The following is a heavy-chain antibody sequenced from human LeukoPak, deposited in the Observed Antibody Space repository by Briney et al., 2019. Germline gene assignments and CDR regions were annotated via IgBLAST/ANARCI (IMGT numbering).Heavy chain of an antibody. D-gene: IGHD1-14*01. CDR2: IYSGDIT. J-gene: IGHJ6*02. CDR1: GFTVNNNY. V-gene: IGHV3-53*05. Sequence: GGSLRLSCAASGFTVNNNYMSWVRQAPGKGLEWVSVIYSGDITYYADSVKGRFTISRDNSKNTLYLQMNSLRAEDTTVYYCAKDNRWGSHYYYYGMDVWGQGTTVTVSS. CDR3: AKDNRWGSHYYYYGMDV.